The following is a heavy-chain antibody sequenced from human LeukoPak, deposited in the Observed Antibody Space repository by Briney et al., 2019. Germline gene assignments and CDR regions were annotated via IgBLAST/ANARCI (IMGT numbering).Heavy chain of an antibody. J-gene: IGHJ4*01. CDR2: INPKSGGT. CDR3: ASPVGTTPEGLGL. V-gene: IGHV1-2*02. D-gene: IGHD2-15*01. Sequence: ASVKVSCKTSAYTFTGYFLHWVRQAPGQGLEWMGWINPKSGGTKYAQKFQGRVTMTRDTSISTSYMELTRLTSDDTAVYNCASPVGTTPEGLGLWGQGTLVTVSS. CDR1: AYTFTGYF.